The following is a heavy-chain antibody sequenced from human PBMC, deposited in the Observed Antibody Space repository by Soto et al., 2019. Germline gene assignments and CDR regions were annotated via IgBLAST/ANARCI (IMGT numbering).Heavy chain of an antibody. CDR1: GYTFTSYG. CDR3: ARVRVPPPYGGLAYYFDY. CDR2: ISAYNGNT. Sequence: GASVKVSCKASGYTFTSYGISWVRQAPGQGLEWMGWISAYNGNTNYAQKLQGRVTMTTDTSTSTAYMELRSLRSDDTAVYYCARVRVPPPYGGLAYYFDYWGQGTLVTVSS. J-gene: IGHJ4*02. V-gene: IGHV1-18*01. D-gene: IGHD4-17*01.